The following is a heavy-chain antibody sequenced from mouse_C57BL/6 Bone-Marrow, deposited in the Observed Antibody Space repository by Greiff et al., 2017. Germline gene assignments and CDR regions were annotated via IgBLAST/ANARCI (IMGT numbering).Heavy chain of an antibody. V-gene: IGHV1-26*01. D-gene: IGHD2-3*01. CDR3: ARYYDGYYGFAY. Sequence: VQLQQSGPELVKPGASVKISCKASGYTFTDYYMNWVKQSHGKSLEWIGDINPNNGGTSYNQKFKGKATLTVDKSSSTAYMELRSLTSEDSAIYDCARYYDGYYGFAYWGQGTLVTVSA. CDR2: INPNNGGT. CDR1: GYTFTDYY. J-gene: IGHJ3*01.